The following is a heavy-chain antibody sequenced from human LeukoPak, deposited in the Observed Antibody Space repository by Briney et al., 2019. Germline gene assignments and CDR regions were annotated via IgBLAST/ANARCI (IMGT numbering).Heavy chain of an antibody. D-gene: IGHD2-15*01. Sequence: ASVKVSCKASGYTFTIYGISWVRQAPGQGLEWMGWISAYNGNTNYAQKLQGRVTMTTDTSTSTAYMELRSLRSDDTAVYYCARPQCSGGSCYSYFDYWGQGTLVTVSS. CDR1: GYTFTIYG. J-gene: IGHJ4*02. CDR2: ISAYNGNT. V-gene: IGHV1-18*01. CDR3: ARPQCSGGSCYSYFDY.